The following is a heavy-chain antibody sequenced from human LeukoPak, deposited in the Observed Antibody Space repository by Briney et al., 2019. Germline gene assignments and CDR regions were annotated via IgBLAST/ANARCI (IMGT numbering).Heavy chain of an antibody. CDR2: ISGSGGST. V-gene: IGHV3-23*01. D-gene: IGHD5-18*01. J-gene: IGHJ6*03. CDR3: ARGLPYYMDV. CDR1: GFTFSSYA. Sequence: GGSLRLSCAASGFTFSSYAMGWVRQAPGKGLEWVSAISGSGGSTYYADSVKGRFTISRDNAKNSLYLQMNSLRAEDTAVYYCARGLPYYMDVWGKGTTVTVSS.